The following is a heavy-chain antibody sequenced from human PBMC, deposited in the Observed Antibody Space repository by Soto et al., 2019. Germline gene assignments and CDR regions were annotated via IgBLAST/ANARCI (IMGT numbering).Heavy chain of an antibody. CDR2: INHSGST. CDR3: ARVSYYGSGSYYPLYSYYYYGMDV. Sequence: PSETLSLTCAVYGGSFSGYYWSWSRQRPGKGLEWIGEINHSGSTNYNPSLKSRVTISVDTSKNQFSLKLSSVTAADTAVYYCARVSYYGSGSYYPLYSYYYYGMDVWGQGTTVTVSS. D-gene: IGHD3-10*01. J-gene: IGHJ6*02. CDR1: GGSFSGYY. V-gene: IGHV4-34*01.